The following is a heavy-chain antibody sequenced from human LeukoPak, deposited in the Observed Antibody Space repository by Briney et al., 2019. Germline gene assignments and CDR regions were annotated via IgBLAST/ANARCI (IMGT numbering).Heavy chain of an antibody. V-gene: IGHV1-2*02. CDR2: INPNSGGT. D-gene: IGHD1-26*01. CDR3: ARGGSHSGSYPLFDY. Sequence: ASVKVSCKASGYTFTGYYMHWVRQAPGQGLEWMGWINPNSGGTNYAQKFQGRVTMTRDTSISTAYMELSRLRSDDTAVYYCARGGSHSGSYPLFDYWGQGTLVTVSS. CDR1: GYTFTGYY. J-gene: IGHJ4*02.